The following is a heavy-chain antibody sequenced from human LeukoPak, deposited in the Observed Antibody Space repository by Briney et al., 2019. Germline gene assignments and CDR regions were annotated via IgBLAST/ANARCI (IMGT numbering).Heavy chain of an antibody. J-gene: IGHJ5*02. D-gene: IGHD5-18*01. Sequence: PSETLSLTCSVYGGSFSAYYWIWIRQSPGMGLQWIGEISHSGNTNYNPSLESRLTMSVDTSKNQFSLKLNAVTAADTGVNYCARDGYTSGRGFDLWGQGTLVTVSS. V-gene: IGHV4-34*01. CDR1: GGSFSAYY. CDR2: ISHSGNT. CDR3: ARDGYTSGRGFDL.